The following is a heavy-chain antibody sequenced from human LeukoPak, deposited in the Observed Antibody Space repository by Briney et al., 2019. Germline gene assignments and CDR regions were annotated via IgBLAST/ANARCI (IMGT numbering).Heavy chain of an antibody. CDR1: GFTFSSYG. CDR3: ANWGRFDP. CDR2: ISNDGSKK. V-gene: IGHV3-30*18. D-gene: IGHD3-16*01. Sequence: GGSLRLSCAASGFTFSSYGMHWVRQAPGKGLEWVAVISNDGSKKYYADSVRGRFTISRDNSKNTLYLQMNSLRADDTAVYYCANWGRFDPWGQGTLVTVSS. J-gene: IGHJ5*02.